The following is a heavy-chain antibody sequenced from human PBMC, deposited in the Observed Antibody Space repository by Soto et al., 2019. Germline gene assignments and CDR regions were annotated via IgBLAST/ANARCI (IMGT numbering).Heavy chain of an antibody. CDR2: IWYDGSNK. CDR3: ARLPQMAVAGTRFGYFDL. J-gene: IGHJ2*01. D-gene: IGHD6-19*01. V-gene: IGHV3-33*01. CDR1: GFTFSSEG. Sequence: QVQLEESGGGVVQPGRSLRLSCAASGFTFSSEGMHWVRQAPGKGLEWVAGIWYDGSNKYYADSVKGRFTISRDNTKNTLYLQMNSLGAEDTAVYYCARLPQMAVAGTRFGYFDLWGRGTLVTVSS.